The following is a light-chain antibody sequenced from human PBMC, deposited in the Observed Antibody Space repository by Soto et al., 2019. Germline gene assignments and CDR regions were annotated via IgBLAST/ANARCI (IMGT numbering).Light chain of an antibody. CDR1: QRLSSS. J-gene: IGKJ2*01. Sequence: EIVLTQSPATLSLSPGQRATLSCRASQRLSSSLAWYQQKPGQAPRLLIYDASNRATGIPARFSGSGSGTDFTLTISCLEPEDFAVYYCQQRSNWPRTFGQGTKLEIK. CDR2: DAS. V-gene: IGKV3-11*01. CDR3: QQRSNWPRT.